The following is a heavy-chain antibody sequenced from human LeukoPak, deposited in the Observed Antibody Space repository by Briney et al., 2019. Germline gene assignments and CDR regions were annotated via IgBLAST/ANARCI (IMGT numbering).Heavy chain of an antibody. V-gene: IGHV3-33*06. D-gene: IGHD6-19*01. CDR3: AKDQYSSDNFDY. CDR2: IWYDGSNK. J-gene: IGHJ4*02. CDR1: GFTFSSYG. Sequence: GGSLRLSCAASGFTFSSYGMHWVRQAPGKGLEWVAVIWYDGSNKYYADSVKGRFTISRDNSKNTLYLQMNSLRAEDTAVYYCAKDQYSSDNFDYWGQGTLVTVSS.